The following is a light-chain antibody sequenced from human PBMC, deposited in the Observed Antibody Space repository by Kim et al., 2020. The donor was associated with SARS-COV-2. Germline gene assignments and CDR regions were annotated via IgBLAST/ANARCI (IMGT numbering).Light chain of an antibody. J-gene: IGLJ3*02. CDR2: EDN. Sequence: KTVTISFTRSSGRLASNYVQWYRQRPGSAPTTVIYEDNQRPSGVPDRFSGSIDSSSNSASLTISGLKTEDEADYYCQSYDSSNHWVFGGGTQLTVL. CDR3: QSYDSSNHWV. CDR1: SGRLASNY. V-gene: IGLV6-57*03.